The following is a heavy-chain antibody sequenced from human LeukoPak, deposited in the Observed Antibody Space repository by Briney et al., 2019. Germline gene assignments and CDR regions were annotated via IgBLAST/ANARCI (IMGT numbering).Heavy chain of an antibody. V-gene: IGHV4-59*01. D-gene: IGHD6-19*01. CDR1: GGSISSYY. Sequence: PSGTLSLTCTVSGGSISSYYWSWIRQPPGKGLGWIGYIYYSGSTTYNPSLKSRVTISVDTSKNQFSLKLSSVTAADTAVYYCARVFTVAGTNWFDPWGQGTLVTVSS. CDR3: ARVFTVAGTNWFDP. J-gene: IGHJ5*02. CDR2: IYYSGST.